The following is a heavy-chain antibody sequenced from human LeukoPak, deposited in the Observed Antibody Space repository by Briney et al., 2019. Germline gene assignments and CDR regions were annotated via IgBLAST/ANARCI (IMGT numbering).Heavy chain of an antibody. CDR3: ARVTTVTTHFDY. CDR1: GFTFTSYG. Sequence: GGSLRLSCAASGFTFTSYGMHWVRQSPGKGLEWVALITYDGYYKYYSDSVKGRFTISSDTSKNTLYLQMNSLRAEDTAVYYCARVTTVTTHFDYWGQGTLVTVSS. V-gene: IGHV3-30*03. CDR2: ITYDGYYK. D-gene: IGHD4-17*01. J-gene: IGHJ4*02.